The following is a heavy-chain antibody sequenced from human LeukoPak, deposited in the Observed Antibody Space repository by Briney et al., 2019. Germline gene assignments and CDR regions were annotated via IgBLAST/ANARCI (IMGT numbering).Heavy chain of an antibody. CDR3: TRDRGAYNLYDY. V-gene: IGHV3-49*03. CDR1: GFTFGDYA. Sequence: PGRSLRLSCTASGFTFGDYAMSWIRQAPGKGLEWVGFIRSKAYGETADYAASVKGRFTISRDDSKATACLQMNSLKTEDTAVYHCTRDRGAYNLYDYWGQGTLVTVSS. CDR2: IRSKAYGETA. D-gene: IGHD1-1*01. J-gene: IGHJ4*02.